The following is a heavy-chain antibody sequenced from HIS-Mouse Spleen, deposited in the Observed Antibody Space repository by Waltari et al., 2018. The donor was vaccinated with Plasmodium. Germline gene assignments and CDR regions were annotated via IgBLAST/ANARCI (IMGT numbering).Heavy chain of an antibody. J-gene: IGHJ4*02. CDR1: GFTSSHSG. CDR2: ISYDGSNK. V-gene: IGHV3-30*18. D-gene: IGHD6-13*01. Sequence: QVQLVESGGGVVQPGRSLRRPCAAYGFTSSHSGMHWVRQAPGKGLEWVAVISYDGSNKYYADSVKGRFTISRDNSKNTLYLQMNSLRAEDTAVYYCAKDRRSSSWYVDYWGQGTLVTVSS. CDR3: AKDRRSSSWYVDY.